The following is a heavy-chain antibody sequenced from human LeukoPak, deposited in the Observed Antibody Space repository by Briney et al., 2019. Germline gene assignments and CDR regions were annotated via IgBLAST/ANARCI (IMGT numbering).Heavy chain of an antibody. Sequence: SETLSLTCTVSGGSISSYYRSWIRQPPGEGLEWIGYIYYTGSTNYNPSLKSRVTISADRPKDQFSLKLTSVTAADTAVYYCARCDCDRETGFDLWGRGTLVTVSS. D-gene: IGHD2-21*02. V-gene: IGHV4-59*01. CDR1: GGSISSYY. CDR2: IYYTGST. J-gene: IGHJ2*01. CDR3: ARCDCDRETGFDL.